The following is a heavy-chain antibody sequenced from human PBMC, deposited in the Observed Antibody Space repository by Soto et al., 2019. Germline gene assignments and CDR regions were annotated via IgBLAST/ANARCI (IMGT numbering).Heavy chain of an antibody. D-gene: IGHD4-17*01. CDR1: GGSIDSAGYY. CDR3: ARRTDDYGEPLDV. J-gene: IGHJ6*02. Sequence: QVQLQESGPGLVKPSQTLSLTCTVSGGSIDSAGYYWSWIRQHPGKGLEWIGYIYYSGSTYYNPSLKSRALISIDTSKNQFSLKLTSVTAADTAVYYCARRTDDYGEPLDVWGQGTTVTVSS. V-gene: IGHV4-31*03. CDR2: IYYSGST.